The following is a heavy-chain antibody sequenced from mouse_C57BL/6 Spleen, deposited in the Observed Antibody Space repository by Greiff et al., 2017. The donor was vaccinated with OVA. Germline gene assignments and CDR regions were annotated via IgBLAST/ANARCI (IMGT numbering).Heavy chain of an antibody. V-gene: IGHV1-55*01. CDR3: ARGDYYGSSPFDY. CDR1: GYTFTSYW. Sequence: VKLVESGAELVKPGASVKMSCKASGYTFTSYWITWVKQRPGQGLEWIGDIYPGSGSTNYNEKFKSKATLTVDTSSSTAYMQLSSLTSEDSAVYYCARGDYYGSSPFDYWGQGTTLTVSS. CDR2: IYPGSGST. J-gene: IGHJ2*01. D-gene: IGHD1-1*01.